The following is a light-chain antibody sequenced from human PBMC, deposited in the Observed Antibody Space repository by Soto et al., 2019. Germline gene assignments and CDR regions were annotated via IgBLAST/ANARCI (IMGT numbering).Light chain of an antibody. CDR2: CAS. CDR3: QQYGSSPPRT. J-gene: IGKJ1*01. V-gene: IGKV3-20*01. Sequence: EIVLTQSPGILSLSPGERATLSCRASQSVSNDFLAWYQQKPGQAPRLLIYCASTRATDVPDRFSGSWSGADFTLTISRLEPEDFAVYYCQQYGSSPPRTFGQGTKVE. CDR1: QSVSNDF.